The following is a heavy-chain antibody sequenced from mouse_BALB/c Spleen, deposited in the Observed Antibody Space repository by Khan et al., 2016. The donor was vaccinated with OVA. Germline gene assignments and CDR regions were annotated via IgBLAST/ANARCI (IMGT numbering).Heavy chain of an antibody. J-gene: IGHJ3*01. CDR3: ARRNYFGYTFAY. CDR2: ISPGSGDT. CDR1: GYTFTDYY. D-gene: IGHD1-2*01. Sequence: QVQLQQSGAELARPGASVKLSCKASGYTFTDYYINWVKLRTGQGLEWIGEISPGSGDTYYNERFKGQATLTADKSSSTAYMQFSSLTFEASAVYFCARRNYFGYTFAYWGQGTLVTVSA. V-gene: IGHV1-77*01.